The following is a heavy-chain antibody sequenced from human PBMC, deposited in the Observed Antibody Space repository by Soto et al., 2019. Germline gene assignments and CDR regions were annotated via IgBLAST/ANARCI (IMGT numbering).Heavy chain of an antibody. CDR3: AKDQKRYSDGSYSDP. Sequence: SETLSLTCTVSGGSITGFYWSWIRQFPGKRLEYIGYVFHTGNTNYNPSLRGRVTMSVDTSKNQFSLKLRSVTAADTAVYFCAKDQKRYSDGSYSDPWGQGTLVTVSS. D-gene: IGHD5-18*01. CDR1: GGSITGFY. J-gene: IGHJ5*02. V-gene: IGHV4-59*01. CDR2: VFHTGNT.